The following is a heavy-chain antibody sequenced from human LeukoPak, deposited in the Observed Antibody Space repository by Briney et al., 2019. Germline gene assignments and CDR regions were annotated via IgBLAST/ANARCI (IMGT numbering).Heavy chain of an antibody. Sequence: GGSLRLSCAATGSTLSSYSMNWVRQAPGKGLEWVSHISISGSTIHYADSVRGRFTISRDSAKNSLYLQMNTLRADDTAVYYCSTAKFDYWGQGTLLTVSS. J-gene: IGHJ4*02. CDR2: ISISGSTI. CDR3: STAKFDY. CDR1: GSTLSSYS. V-gene: IGHV3-48*01.